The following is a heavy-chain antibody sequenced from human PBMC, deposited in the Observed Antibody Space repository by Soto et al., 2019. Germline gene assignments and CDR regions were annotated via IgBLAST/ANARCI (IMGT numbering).Heavy chain of an antibody. J-gene: IGHJ3*02. CDR2: IYHSGST. CDR3: ARWSVTRPRDAFDI. V-gene: IGHV4-4*02. CDR1: GGSISSSNW. Sequence: QVQLQESGPGLVKPSGTLSLTCAVSGGSISSSNWWSWVRQPPGKGLEWIGEIYHSGSTNYNPSLQSRVTXLVXKXTNQFSLKLSSVTAADTAVYYCARWSVTRPRDAFDIWGQGTMVTVSS. D-gene: IGHD3-3*01.